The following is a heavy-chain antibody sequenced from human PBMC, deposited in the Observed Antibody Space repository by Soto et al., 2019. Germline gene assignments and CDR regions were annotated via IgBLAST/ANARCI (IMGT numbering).Heavy chain of an antibody. CDR3: ARDGRPSNGRYVLNYSYDYGMDA. CDR2: ISGTSSYT. D-gene: IGHD2-8*01. CDR1: GFTFSASY. V-gene: IGHV3-11*06. Sequence: GGSLRLSCSASGFTFSASYMSWVRQAPGKGLEWISYISGTSSYTTYADSVKGRFTISRDNAKNSLYLQMDSLRVEDTAVYYCARDGRPSNGRYVLNYSYDYGMDAWGQGTTVTVSS. J-gene: IGHJ6*02.